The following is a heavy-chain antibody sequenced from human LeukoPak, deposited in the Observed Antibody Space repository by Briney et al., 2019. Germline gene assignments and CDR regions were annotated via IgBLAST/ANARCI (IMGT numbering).Heavy chain of an antibody. Sequence: SVNVSCKASGGTFSSYAISWVRQAPGQGLEWMGGIIPIFGTANYAQKFQGRVTITADESTSTAYMELSSLRSEDTAVYYCATQDVDSGSYYYFDYWGQGTLVTVSS. CDR2: IIPIFGTA. D-gene: IGHD1-26*01. CDR1: GGTFSSYA. V-gene: IGHV1-69*13. J-gene: IGHJ4*02. CDR3: ATQDVDSGSYYYFDY.